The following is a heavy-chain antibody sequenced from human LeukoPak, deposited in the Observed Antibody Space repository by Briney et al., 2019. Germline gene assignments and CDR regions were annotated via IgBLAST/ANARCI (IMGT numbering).Heavy chain of an antibody. V-gene: IGHV3-21*01. CDR3: ARDWLGRSGLERRPSDAFDI. CDR2: ISSSSSYI. CDR1: GFTFSSYS. Sequence: GGSLRLSCAASGFTFSSYSMNWVRQAPGKGLEWVSSISSSSSYIYYADSVKGRFTISRDNAKNSLYLQMNSLRAEDTAVYYCARDWLGRSGLERRPSDAFDIWGQGTMVTVSS. J-gene: IGHJ3*02. D-gene: IGHD1-1*01.